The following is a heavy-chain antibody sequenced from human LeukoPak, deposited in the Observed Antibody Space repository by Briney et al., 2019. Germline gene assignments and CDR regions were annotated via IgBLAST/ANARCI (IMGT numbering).Heavy chain of an antibody. CDR2: TYYSGST. D-gene: IGHD1-26*01. CDR3: ARRGSYSGGFDY. Sequence: SETLSLTCTVSGGPISGYYWNWIRQPPGKGLEWIGYTYYSGSTNYNPSLKSRVTISLDTSKNQFALKLSSVTAADTAMYYCARRGSYSGGFDYWGQGTLVTVSS. V-gene: IGHV4-59*08. J-gene: IGHJ4*02. CDR1: GGPISGYY.